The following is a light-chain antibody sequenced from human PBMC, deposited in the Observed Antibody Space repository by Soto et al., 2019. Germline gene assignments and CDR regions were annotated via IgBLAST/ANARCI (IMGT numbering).Light chain of an antibody. J-gene: IGKJ1*01. CDR3: QQYNNWPRT. CDR2: GAS. V-gene: IGKV3-15*01. Sequence: EMVMTQSPATLSVSPGERATLSCRASQSVRSNLAWYQQKPGQAPRLLIYGASTRATGIPARFSGSGSGTEFTLTISSLQSEDFAVYYCQQYNNWPRTFGQGTRWIS. CDR1: QSVRSN.